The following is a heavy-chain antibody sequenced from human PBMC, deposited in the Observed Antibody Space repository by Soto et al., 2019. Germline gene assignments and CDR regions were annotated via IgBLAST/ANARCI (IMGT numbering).Heavy chain of an antibody. CDR2: IYYSGST. Sequence: QVQLQESGPGLVKPSETLSLTCTVSGGSISSYYWSWIRQPPGKGLEWIGYIYYSGSTNYNPSLKSRVTISVDTSKNQFSLKLSSVTAADTAVYYCARQFSYYYYGMDVWGQGTTVTVSS. CDR1: GGSISSYY. V-gene: IGHV4-59*08. J-gene: IGHJ6*02. CDR3: ARQFSYYYYGMDV.